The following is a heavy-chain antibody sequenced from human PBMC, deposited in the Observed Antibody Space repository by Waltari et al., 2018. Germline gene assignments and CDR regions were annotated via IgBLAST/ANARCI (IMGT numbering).Heavy chain of an antibody. Sequence: EVPVVASGGGLVQPGRSLSLSCPASGFTFGDYAMNWGRQAPGKGLEWVGLIRSKAYGGTTEYAASVKGRFTISRDDSKSIAYLQMNSLKTEDTAVYYCTRGLAYYFDYWGQGTLVTVSS. CDR1: GFTFGDYA. CDR2: IRSKAYGGTT. J-gene: IGHJ4*02. V-gene: IGHV3-49*04. CDR3: TRGLAYYFDY.